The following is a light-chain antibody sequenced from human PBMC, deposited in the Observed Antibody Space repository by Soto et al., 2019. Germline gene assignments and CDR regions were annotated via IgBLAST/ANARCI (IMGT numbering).Light chain of an antibody. V-gene: IGKV1-5*03. Sequence: DIQMTQSPSTLSASLGDRVTITCRASQSISTWLAWHQQKPGKAPKLLISKASSLESGVPSRFSGSGSGTEFTLTISSLQPDDFATYYCQQYNSYSGTFGQGTKVDI. CDR1: QSISTW. CDR3: QQYNSYSGT. CDR2: KAS. J-gene: IGKJ1*01.